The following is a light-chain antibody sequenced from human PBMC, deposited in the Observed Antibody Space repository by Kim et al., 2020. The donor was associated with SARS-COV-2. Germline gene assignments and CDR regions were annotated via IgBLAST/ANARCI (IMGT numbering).Light chain of an antibody. J-gene: IGKJ2*01. Sequence: SASLGYRVTISCRSSNSITNYLNWYQQRPAKAPSLLIFDASTLQNGVPSRFIGRGSGTDFTLTIASLQPEDFATYFCQESYSTLYTFGQGTKLEI. V-gene: IGKV1-39*01. CDR2: DAS. CDR3: QESYSTLYT. CDR1: NSITNY.